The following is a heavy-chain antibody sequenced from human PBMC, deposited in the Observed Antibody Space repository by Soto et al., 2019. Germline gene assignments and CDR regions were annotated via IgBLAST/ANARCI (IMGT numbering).Heavy chain of an antibody. V-gene: IGHV1-69*12. D-gene: IGHD4-4*01. J-gene: IGHJ6*02. CDR1: GGTFSSYA. CDR3: ARGVVGYSNTYYYYYYGMDV. CDR2: IIPIFGTA. Sequence: QVQLVQSGAEVKKPGSSVKVSCKASGGTFSSYAISWVRQAPGQGLEWMGGIIPIFGTANYAQKFQGRVTITADESTSTAYMELSSLRSEDTAVYYCARGVVGYSNTYYYYYYGMDVWGQGTTVTVSS.